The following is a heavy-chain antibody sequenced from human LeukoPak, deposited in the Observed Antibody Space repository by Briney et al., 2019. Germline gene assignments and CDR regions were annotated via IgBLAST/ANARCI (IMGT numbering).Heavy chain of an antibody. D-gene: IGHD1-14*01. Sequence: PGRPLTLSCAASGFTFSSYGMHWVRQAPGKGLEWVAFIRYDGSNKYYADSVKGRFTISRDNSKNTLYLQMNSLRAEDTAVYYCANPDLDYWGQGTLVTVSS. CDR3: ANPDLDY. CDR1: GFTFSSYG. CDR2: IRYDGSNK. V-gene: IGHV3-30*02. J-gene: IGHJ4*02.